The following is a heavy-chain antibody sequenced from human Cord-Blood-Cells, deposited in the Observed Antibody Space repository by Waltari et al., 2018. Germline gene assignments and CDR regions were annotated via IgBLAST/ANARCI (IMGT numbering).Heavy chain of an antibody. CDR3: ATRGGYFDWLDAFDI. Sequence: EVQLVQSGAEVKKPGESLKISCKGSGYSFTSYWIGWVRQMPGKGLEWMGIIYPGDYDTRYCPSFQGQVTISADKSISTAYLQWSSLKASDTAMYYCATRGGYFDWLDAFDIWGQGTMVTVSS. J-gene: IGHJ3*02. CDR1: GYSFTSYW. D-gene: IGHD3-9*01. V-gene: IGHV5-51*01. CDR2: IYPGDYDT.